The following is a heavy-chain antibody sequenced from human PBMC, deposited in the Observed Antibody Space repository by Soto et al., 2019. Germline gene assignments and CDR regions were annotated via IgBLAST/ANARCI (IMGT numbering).Heavy chain of an antibody. J-gene: IGHJ4*02. CDR1: GGSISRGHYY. V-gene: IGHV4-30-4*01. D-gene: IGHD6-6*01. CDR3: ARLCIAAHESSRCSPY. Sequence: SETLSLTCTVSGGSISRGHYYWSWFRKPPGKGLEWIGYIYYSGSTNYNPSLKSRVTISVDTSKNQFSLKLSSVTAADTAVYYCARLCIAAHESSRCSPYWGQGTLVTVSS. CDR2: IYYSGST.